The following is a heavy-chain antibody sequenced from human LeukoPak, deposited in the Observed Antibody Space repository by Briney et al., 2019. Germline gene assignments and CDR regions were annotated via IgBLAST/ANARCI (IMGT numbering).Heavy chain of an antibody. D-gene: IGHD6-13*01. CDR3: ASSLSIAAAAPFDY. CDR2: INPNSGGT. Sequence: AASVKVSCKASGYTFTSYDINWVRQAPGQGLEWMGWINPNSGGTNYAQKFQGWVTMTRDTSISTAYMELSRLRSDDTAVYYCASSLSIAAAAPFDYWGQGTLVTVSS. V-gene: IGHV1-2*04. J-gene: IGHJ4*02. CDR1: GYTFTSYD.